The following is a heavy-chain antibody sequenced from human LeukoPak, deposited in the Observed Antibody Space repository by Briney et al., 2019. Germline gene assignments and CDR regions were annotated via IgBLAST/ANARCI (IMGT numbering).Heavy chain of an antibody. CDR2: MNPNSGNT. J-gene: IGHJ5*02. CDR1: GYTFTSYD. V-gene: IGHV1-8*01. CDR3: ARGVVVISWFDP. D-gene: IGHD3-22*01. Sequence: ASVKVSCKASGYTFTSYDINWVRQAPGQGLEWMGWMNPNSGNTGYAQKFQGRVTMTRNTSISTAYMELSSLRSEDTAVYYCARGVVVISWFDPWGQGTLVTVSS.